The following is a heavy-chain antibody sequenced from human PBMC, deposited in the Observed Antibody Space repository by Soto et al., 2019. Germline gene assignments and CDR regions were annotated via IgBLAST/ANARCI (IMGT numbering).Heavy chain of an antibody. CDR1: GFTFSSYG. V-gene: IGHV3-30*18. CDR3: AKYFTAMVIDLSPEPREYYYGMDV. Sequence: PGGSLRLSCAASGFTFSSYGMHWVRQAPGKGLEWVAVISYDGSNKYYAESVKGRFTISRDNSKNTLYLQMNSLRAEDTAVYYCAKYFTAMVIDLSPEPREYYYGMDVWGQGTTVTVSS. CDR2: ISYDGSNK. J-gene: IGHJ6*02. D-gene: IGHD5-18*01.